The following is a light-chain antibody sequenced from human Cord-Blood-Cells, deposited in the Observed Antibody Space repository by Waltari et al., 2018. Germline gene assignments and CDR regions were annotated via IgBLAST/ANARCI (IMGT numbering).Light chain of an antibody. CDR2: GAS. CDR1: QSVSSSY. CDR3: QQYGSSPPYT. J-gene: IGKJ2*01. Sequence: VLTQSPGTLSLSPGASATLSCRASQSVSSSYLAWYQQKPGQAPRLLIYGASSRATGIPDRFSGSGSGTDFTLTISRLEPEDFAVYYCQQYGSSPPYTFGQGTKLEIK. V-gene: IGKV3-20*01.